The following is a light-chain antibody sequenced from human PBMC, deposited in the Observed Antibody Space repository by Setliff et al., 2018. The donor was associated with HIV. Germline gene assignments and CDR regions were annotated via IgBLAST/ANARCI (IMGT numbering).Light chain of an antibody. V-gene: IGLV2-23*02. J-gene: IGLJ1*01. Sequence: QSALTQPASVSGSPGQSITLSCTGTSSDVGSYNLVSWYQRHPGKAPKLMIYEVSKRPSGVSNRFSGSKSGTTASLTISGLQAEDEADYYCCSYAGSSTYVFGTGTKVTVL. CDR2: EVS. CDR1: SSDVGSYNL. CDR3: CSYAGSSTYV.